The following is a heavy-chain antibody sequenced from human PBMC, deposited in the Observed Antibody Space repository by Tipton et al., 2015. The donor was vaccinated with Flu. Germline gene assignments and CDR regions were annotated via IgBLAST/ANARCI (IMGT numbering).Heavy chain of an antibody. CDR1: GFTFSDSW. CDR2: IKQDESEK. Sequence: SLRLSCAASGFTFSDSWMSWVRQGPGKGLEWVASIKQDESEKYHVESIKGRFTISRDNAKNSLFLQMDSLRAEDTAVYYCARAEYSSSWIASWGQGTLVSVSS. J-gene: IGHJ4*02. CDR3: ARAEYSSSWIAS. V-gene: IGHV3-7*01. D-gene: IGHD6-13*01.